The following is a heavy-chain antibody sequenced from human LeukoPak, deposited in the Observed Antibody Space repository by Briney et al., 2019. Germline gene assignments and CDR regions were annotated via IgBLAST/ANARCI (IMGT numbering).Heavy chain of an antibody. D-gene: IGHD1-1*01. J-gene: IGHJ4*02. CDR3: ARDRYRYFDY. V-gene: IGHV1-24*01. CDR1: GYTLTELS. Sequence: ASVKVSCKVSGYTLTELSMHWVRQAPGKGLEWMGGFDPEDGETIYAQKFQGRVTITADESTSIAYMELSSLRSEDTAVYYCARDRYRYFDYWGQGTLVTVSS. CDR2: FDPEDGET.